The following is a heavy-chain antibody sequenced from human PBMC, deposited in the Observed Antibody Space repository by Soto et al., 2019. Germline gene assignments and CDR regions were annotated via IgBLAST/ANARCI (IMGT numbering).Heavy chain of an antibody. CDR3: ARVGWAGDYVWGSYRNYFDY. V-gene: IGHV1-18*01. D-gene: IGHD3-16*02. J-gene: IGHJ4*02. CDR2: ISAYNGNT. CDR1: GYTFTSYG. Sequence: AASVKVSCKASGYTFTSYGISWVRQAPGQGLEWMGWISAYNGNTNYAQKLQGRVTMTTDTSTSTAYMELRSLRSDDTAVYYCARVGWAGDYVWGSYRNYFDYWGQGTLVTVSS.